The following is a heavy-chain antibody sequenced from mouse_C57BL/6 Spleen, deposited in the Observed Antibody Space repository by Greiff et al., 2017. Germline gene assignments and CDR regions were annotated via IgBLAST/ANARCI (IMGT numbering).Heavy chain of an antibody. V-gene: IGHV14-1*01. Sequence: VQLQQSGAELVRPGASVKLSCTASGFNIKDYYMHWVKLRPEQGLEWIGRIDPEDGDTEYAPMFQGKATMPADTSSNTAYLQLSSLTSEDTAVYYCTLLYYYGSSYPPWFAYWGQGTLVTVSA. CDR2: IDPEDGDT. CDR1: GFNIKDYY. CDR3: TLLYYYGSSYPPWFAY. J-gene: IGHJ3*01. D-gene: IGHD1-1*01.